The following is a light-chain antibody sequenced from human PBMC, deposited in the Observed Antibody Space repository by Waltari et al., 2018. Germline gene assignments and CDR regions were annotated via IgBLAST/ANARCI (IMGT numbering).Light chain of an antibody. Sequence: ITVSCTGRSSDVGTFKFVSWYQQHPGKAPKLIIYDVTKRPSGVSDRFSGSKSGNPASLTISGLRTEDAAHYHCSSSSTTSVVIFGGGTKLTVL. J-gene: IGLJ2*01. V-gene: IGLV2-14*03. CDR3: SSSSTTSVVI. CDR1: SSDVGTFKF. CDR2: DVT.